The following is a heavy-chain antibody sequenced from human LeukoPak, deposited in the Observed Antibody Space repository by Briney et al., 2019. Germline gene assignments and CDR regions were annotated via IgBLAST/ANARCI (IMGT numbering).Heavy chain of an antibody. Sequence: SETLSLTCTVSGGSISNYYWSWIRQPPGKGLEWIGYIYYSGSTNYNPSLKSRVTISVDTSKNQFSLKLSSVTAADTAVYYCARISGIFGGDAFDIWGQGTMVTVSS. D-gene: IGHD3-3*01. J-gene: IGHJ3*02. CDR3: ARISGIFGGDAFDI. CDR2: IYYSGST. CDR1: GGSISNYY. V-gene: IGHV4-59*01.